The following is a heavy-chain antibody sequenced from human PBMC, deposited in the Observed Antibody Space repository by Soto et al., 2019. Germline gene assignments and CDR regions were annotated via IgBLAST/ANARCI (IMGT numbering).Heavy chain of an antibody. J-gene: IGHJ6*02. Sequence: SVKVSCKASGGTFSSYAISWVRQAPGQGLEWMGGIIPIFGTANYAQKFQGRVTITADESTSTAYMELSSLRSEDTAVYYCARSRDYLPPYYYGMDVWGQGTTATVSS. CDR3: ARSRDYLPPYYYGMDV. V-gene: IGHV1-69*13. D-gene: IGHD6-25*01. CDR1: GGTFSSYA. CDR2: IIPIFGTA.